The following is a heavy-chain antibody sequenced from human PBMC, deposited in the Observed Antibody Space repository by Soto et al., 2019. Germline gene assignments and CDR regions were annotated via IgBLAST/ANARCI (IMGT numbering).Heavy chain of an antibody. CDR2: INRDGSKK. CDR1: GFTLSAYW. CDR3: ARAVSPGSSSLYLDAFDI. Sequence: GGSLRLSCAASGFTLSAYWMTWVRQAPGKGLEWVANINRDGSKKSYLDSVRGRFTISRDNVGNSLYLQMDSLRADDTALYYCARAVSPGSSSLYLDAFDIWGQGTMVTVSS. J-gene: IGHJ3*02. D-gene: IGHD6-13*01. V-gene: IGHV3-7*05.